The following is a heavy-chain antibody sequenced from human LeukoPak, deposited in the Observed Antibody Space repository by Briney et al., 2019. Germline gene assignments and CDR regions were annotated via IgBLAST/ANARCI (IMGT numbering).Heavy chain of an antibody. J-gene: IGHJ4*02. Sequence: PGGSLRLSCAASGFTFSSNSMNWVRQAPGKGLEWVSSISSSSSYIYYADSVKGRFTISRDNAKNSLYLQMNSLRAEDTAVYYCASRIATAGSVDYWGQGTLVTVSS. D-gene: IGHD6-13*01. CDR3: ASRIATAGSVDY. V-gene: IGHV3-21*01. CDR1: GFTFSSNS. CDR2: ISSSSSYI.